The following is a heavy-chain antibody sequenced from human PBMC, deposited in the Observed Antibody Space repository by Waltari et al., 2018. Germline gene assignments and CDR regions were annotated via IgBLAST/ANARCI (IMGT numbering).Heavy chain of an antibody. V-gene: IGHV3-48*01. CDR1: GFTFSSYS. D-gene: IGHD3-10*01. CDR3: ARDPAGVRGVWIPGSGHYFDY. J-gene: IGHJ4*02. Sequence: EVQLVESGGGLVQPGGSLRLSCAASGFTFSSYSMNWVRKDPGKGREWVSYISSSSSTIYYADSVKGRFTISRDNAKNSLYLQMNSLRAEDTAVYYCARDPAGVRGVWIPGSGHYFDYWGQGTLVTVSS. CDR2: ISSSSSTI.